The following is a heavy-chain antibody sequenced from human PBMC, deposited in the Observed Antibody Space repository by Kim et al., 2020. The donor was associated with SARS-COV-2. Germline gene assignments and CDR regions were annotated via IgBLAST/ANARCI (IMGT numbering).Heavy chain of an antibody. J-gene: IGHJ4*02. D-gene: IGHD3-22*01. V-gene: IGHV4-4*08. CDR3: ARVRYDSSGYYED. Sequence: YDPSLKGRVTRSVDTSKNQFSLKLSSVTAADTAVYYCARVRYDSSGYYEDWGQGTLVTVSS.